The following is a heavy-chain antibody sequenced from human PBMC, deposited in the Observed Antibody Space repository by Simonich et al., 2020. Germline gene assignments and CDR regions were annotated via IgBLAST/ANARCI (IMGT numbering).Heavy chain of an antibody. Sequence: QVQLVESGGGVVQPGRSLRLSCAASGFTFSSYAMHWVRQAPGKGLKLVAVISYDGSNKYYADSVKGRFPISRDNSKNTLYLQMNSLRAEDTAVYYCARDRNWGWFDPWGQGTLVTVSS. J-gene: IGHJ5*02. D-gene: IGHD7-27*01. CDR3: ARDRNWGWFDP. V-gene: IGHV3-30*07. CDR1: GFTFSSYA. CDR2: ISYDGSNK.